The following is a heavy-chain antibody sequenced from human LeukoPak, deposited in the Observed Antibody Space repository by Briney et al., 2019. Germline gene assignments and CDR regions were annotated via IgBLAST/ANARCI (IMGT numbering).Heavy chain of an antibody. V-gene: IGHV1-2*02. D-gene: IGHD6-19*01. CDR1: GYTFTGYC. J-gene: IGHJ4*02. CDR2: INPNSGGT. CDR3: ARDGEVAGWSTVFDY. Sequence: ASVKVSCKASGYTFTGYCMHWVRQAPGQGLEWMGWINPNSGGTNYAQKFQGRVTMTRDTSISTAYMELSRLRSDDTAVYYCARDGEVAGWSTVFDYWGQGTLVTVSS.